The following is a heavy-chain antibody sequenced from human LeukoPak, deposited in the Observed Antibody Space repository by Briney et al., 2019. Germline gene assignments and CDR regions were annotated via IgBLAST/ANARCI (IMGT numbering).Heavy chain of an antibody. CDR3: ARSSSWHIEALDP. CDR2: INPNSGGT. D-gene: IGHD6-13*01. V-gene: IGHV1-2*02. J-gene: IGHJ5*02. CDR1: GYTFTGYY. Sequence: ASVKVSCKASGYTFTGYYMHWVRQAPGQGLEWMGWINPNSGGTNYAQKFQGRVTMTRDTSISTDYMELSRLRSDDTAVYYCARSSSWHIEALDPWGQGALVTVSS.